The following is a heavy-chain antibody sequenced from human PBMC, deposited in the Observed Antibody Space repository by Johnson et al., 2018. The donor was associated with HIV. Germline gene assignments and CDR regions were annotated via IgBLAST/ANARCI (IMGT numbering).Heavy chain of an antibody. CDR2: IGRSGRTF. J-gene: IGHJ3*02. CDR3: ARHRAAVLWFREGDTFDI. D-gene: IGHD3-10*01. V-gene: IGHV3-11*04. CDR1: GFTFSDYY. Sequence: QVQLVESGGGLVKPGGSLRLSCAASGFTFSDYYMSWIRQAPGKGLEWVSYIGRSGRTFYSADSVKGRFTIPRDNAKNSLYLQMNSLRAEDTAVYYCARHRAAVLWFREGDTFDIWGQGTMVTVSS.